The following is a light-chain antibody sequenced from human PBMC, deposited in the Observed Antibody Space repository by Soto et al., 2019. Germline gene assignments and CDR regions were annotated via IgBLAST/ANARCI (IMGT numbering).Light chain of an antibody. Sequence: EVVMTQSPATLSVSPGERATLSCRASQSVSSNLAWYQQKPGQAPRLLIYGASTRATGIPARFSGSGSGTEFTLPLSSLQSEDFAVYYCQQYNNWPPWTFGQGTKVEIK. V-gene: IGKV3-15*01. J-gene: IGKJ1*01. CDR3: QQYNNWPPWT. CDR2: GAS. CDR1: QSVSSN.